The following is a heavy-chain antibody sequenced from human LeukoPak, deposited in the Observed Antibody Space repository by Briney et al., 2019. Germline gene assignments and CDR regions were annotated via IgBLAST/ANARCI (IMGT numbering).Heavy chain of an antibody. CDR3: ATYRQVLLPFES. Sequence: GGSLRLSCAASGFPFSSHGMSWVRQAPGKGLEWVSGIIGGGGSTYYADSVRGRFTISRDNSKSTLSLQMNSLRAEDTAIYYCATYRQVLLPFESWGQGTLVTVSS. D-gene: IGHD2-8*02. V-gene: IGHV3-23*01. CDR1: GFPFSSHG. J-gene: IGHJ4*02. CDR2: IIGGGGST.